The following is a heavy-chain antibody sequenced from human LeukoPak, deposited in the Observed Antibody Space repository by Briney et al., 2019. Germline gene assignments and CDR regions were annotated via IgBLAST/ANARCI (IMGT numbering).Heavy chain of an antibody. Sequence: GGSLRLSCAASGFTFSSYSMNWVRQAPGKGLEWVSGIRGSGDSTDYADSVKGRFTISRDNSKNTLYLQMNSLRAEDTAVYYCAKDLTPHYDFWSGYYGHDGVDVWGQGTTVIVSS. CDR2: IRGSGDST. V-gene: IGHV3-23*01. J-gene: IGHJ6*02. CDR3: AKDLTPHYDFWSGYYGHDGVDV. CDR1: GFTFSSYS. D-gene: IGHD3-3*01.